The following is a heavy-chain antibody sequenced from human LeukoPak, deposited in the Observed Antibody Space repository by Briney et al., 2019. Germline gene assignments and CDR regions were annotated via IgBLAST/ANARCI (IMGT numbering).Heavy chain of an antibody. V-gene: IGHV3-7*01. J-gene: IGHJ6*03. D-gene: IGHD3-10*01. CDR1: GFTLSSYW. CDR2: IKQDGSEK. CDR3: AKVRGSMVRGAHYYYYMDV. Sequence: PGGSLRLSCAASGFTLSSYWMSWVRQAPGKGLEWVANIKQDGSEKYYVDSVKGRFTISRDNAKNTLYLQMNSLRAEDTAVYYCAKVRGSMVRGAHYYYYMDVWGKGTTVTVSS.